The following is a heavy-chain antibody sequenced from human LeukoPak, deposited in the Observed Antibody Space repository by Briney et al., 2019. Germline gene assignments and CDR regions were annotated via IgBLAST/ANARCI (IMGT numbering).Heavy chain of an antibody. V-gene: IGHV4-59*08. Sequence: SETLSLTCTVSGGSISSYYWSWIRQPPGKGLEWIGYIYYSGSTNYNPSLKSRVTISVDTSKNQFSLKLSSVTAADTAVYYCARRPDWEYYFDYWGQGTLVTVSS. CDR2: IYYSGST. CDR3: ARRPDWEYYFDY. D-gene: IGHD3/OR15-3a*01. J-gene: IGHJ4*02. CDR1: GGSISSYY.